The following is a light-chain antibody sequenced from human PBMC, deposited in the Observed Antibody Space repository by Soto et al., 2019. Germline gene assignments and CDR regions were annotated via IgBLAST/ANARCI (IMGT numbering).Light chain of an antibody. Sequence: QSVLTQPPSVSGAPGQRVTLSRTGNTSNLGAGYDVHWYQQLPGAAPKLVIFGNRNRPSGVPERFSGSKSGTSASLAITGLQAEDEADYYCQAYDYSLTASVFGGGTKLTVL. CDR1: TSNLGAGYD. CDR3: QAYDYSLTASV. J-gene: IGLJ3*02. V-gene: IGLV1-40*01. CDR2: GNR.